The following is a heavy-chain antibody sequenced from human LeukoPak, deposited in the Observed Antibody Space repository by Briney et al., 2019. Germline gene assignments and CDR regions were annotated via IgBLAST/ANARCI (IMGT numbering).Heavy chain of an antibody. D-gene: IGHD7-27*01. CDR1: GFTFSSYG. Sequence: GGSLRLSCAASGFTFSSYGMDWVRQAPGKGLDWVAGISYDGSKKYYVDSVKGRLTISRDNSKNTLLLQMNSLRAEDTAVYYCARDLGIYVFDIWGQGTMVTVSS. J-gene: IGHJ3*02. CDR3: ARDLGIYVFDI. CDR2: ISYDGSKK. V-gene: IGHV3-30*03.